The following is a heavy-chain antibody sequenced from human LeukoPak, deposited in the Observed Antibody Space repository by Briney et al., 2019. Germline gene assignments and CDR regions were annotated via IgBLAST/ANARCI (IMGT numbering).Heavy chain of an antibody. D-gene: IGHD2-2*01. J-gene: IGHJ6*03. CDR2: ISSSSSTI. CDR3: ARERVTSWNQKNYMDV. CDR1: GFTFSSYE. Sequence: PGGSLRLSCAVSGFTFSSYEMNWVRQAPGKGLEWVSYISSSSSTIYYADSVKGRFTISRDNAKNSLYLRMNSLRAEDTAVYYSARERVTSWNQKNYMDVWGKGTTVTVSS. V-gene: IGHV3-48*01.